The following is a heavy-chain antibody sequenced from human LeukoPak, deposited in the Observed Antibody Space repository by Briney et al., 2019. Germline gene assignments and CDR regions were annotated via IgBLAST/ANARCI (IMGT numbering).Heavy chain of an antibody. CDR2: IKQSGST. D-gene: IGHD2-15*01. CDR3: ARYCSGGSCSDAFDI. CDR1: GGSFSGYY. V-gene: IGHV4-34*01. Sequence: PSETLSLTCAVYGGSFSGYYWSWIRQPRGRGLEWIGEIKQSGSTNYNPSLKSRVTISLDTSKNQFSLKLSSVTAADTAVYYCARYCSGGSCSDAFDIWGQGTTVTVSS. J-gene: IGHJ3*02.